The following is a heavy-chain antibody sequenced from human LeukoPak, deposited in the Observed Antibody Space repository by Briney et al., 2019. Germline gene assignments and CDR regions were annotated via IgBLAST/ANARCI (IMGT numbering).Heavy chain of an antibody. CDR3: ARDTSYDFWSDPTELFDI. J-gene: IGHJ3*02. CDR1: GYTFTTYG. Sequence: ASVKVSCKASGYTFTTYGISWMRQAPGQGLEWVGWVSGHNGNKNYAQKLQGRVTMTIDTSASTAYMELRSLRSDDTAVYYCARDTSYDFWSDPTELFDIWGQGTMVTVSS. CDR2: VSGHNGNK. V-gene: IGHV1-18*01. D-gene: IGHD3-3*01.